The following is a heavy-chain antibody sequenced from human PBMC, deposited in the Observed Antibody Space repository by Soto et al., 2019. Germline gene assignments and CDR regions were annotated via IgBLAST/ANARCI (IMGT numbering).Heavy chain of an antibody. CDR1: GGSISSFY. Sequence: SETLSLTCTVSGGSISSFYWGWIRQPPGKGLEWIGCINYSGSTNYNPSLKSRVTISVDTSKNQVSLKLGSVTAADTAVYYCARSLHIYGYDTLDYYYMAVWGKGTTVTVSS. CDR3: ARSLHIYGYDTLDYYYMAV. J-gene: IGHJ6*03. V-gene: IGHV4-59*08. CDR2: INYSGST. D-gene: IGHD5-18*01.